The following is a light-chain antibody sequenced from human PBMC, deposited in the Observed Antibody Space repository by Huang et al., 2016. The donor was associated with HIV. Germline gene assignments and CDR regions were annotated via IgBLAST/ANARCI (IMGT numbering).Light chain of an antibody. Sequence: EIVMTQSPATLSVSPGERATLSCRASQSVSSNLAWYQQKLGQAPRLLIYGASTRATGIPARFSGSGSGTEFTLTSSSLQSEDFALYYCQQHDDWPATFGQGTRVEIK. J-gene: IGKJ1*01. CDR3: QQHDDWPAT. V-gene: IGKV3-15*01. CDR2: GAS. CDR1: QSVSSN.